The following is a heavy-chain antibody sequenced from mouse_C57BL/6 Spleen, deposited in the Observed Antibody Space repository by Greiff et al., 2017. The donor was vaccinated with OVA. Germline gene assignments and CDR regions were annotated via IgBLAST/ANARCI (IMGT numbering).Heavy chain of an antibody. CDR1: GYTFTDYE. J-gene: IGHJ4*01. D-gene: IGHD1-1*01. CDR3: TRGYYGSKDYAMDY. Sequence: QVQLKQSGAELVRPGASVTLSCKASGYTFTDYEMHWVKQTPVHGLEWIGALDPETGGTAYNQKFKGKAILTADKSSSTAYMELRSLTSEDSAVYYCTRGYYGSKDYAMDYWGQGTSVTVSS. CDR2: LDPETGGT. V-gene: IGHV1-15*01.